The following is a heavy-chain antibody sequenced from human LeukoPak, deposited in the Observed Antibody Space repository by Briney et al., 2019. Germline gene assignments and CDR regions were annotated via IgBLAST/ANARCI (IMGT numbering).Heavy chain of an antibody. D-gene: IGHD3-10*01. CDR3: ARESAGSGSYSFDY. Sequence: PGGSLRLSCAASGFTFSNAWMSWVRQAPGKGLEWVANIKQDGSEKYYVDSVKGRFTISRDNAKNSLYLQMNSLRAEDTAVYYCARESAGSGSYSFDYWGQGTLVTVSS. V-gene: IGHV3-7*01. CDR1: GFTFSNAW. CDR2: IKQDGSEK. J-gene: IGHJ4*02.